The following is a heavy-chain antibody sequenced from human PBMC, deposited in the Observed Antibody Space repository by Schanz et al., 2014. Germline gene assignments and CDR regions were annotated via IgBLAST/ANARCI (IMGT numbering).Heavy chain of an antibody. CDR2: IRYDGTDK. CDR1: RFTFSSYG. J-gene: IGHJ4*02. V-gene: IGHV3-30*02. D-gene: IGHD3-3*01. Sequence: QVQLVESGGGVVQPGGSLRLSCAASRFTFSSYGMHWVRQAPGKGLEWLAFIRYDGTDKNHADSIKGRFTISRDNSKNTLYLQMNSLRTEDTAVYYCARPIYDLWSGSFDYWGQGTLVTVSS. CDR3: ARPIYDLWSGSFDY.